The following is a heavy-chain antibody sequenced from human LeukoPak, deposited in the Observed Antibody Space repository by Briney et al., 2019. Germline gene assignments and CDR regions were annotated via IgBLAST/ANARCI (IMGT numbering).Heavy chain of an antibody. CDR2: IDNYGRTT. Sequence: GGSLRLSCAASGYSFSSYWMHWVRQVPEKGLVWVSRIDNYGRTTDYADSVKGRFTISRDNVQNTLYLQMNSLNAEDTAVYYCARDVAGAGSFWGQGTLVTVSS. D-gene: IGHD3-10*01. CDR3: ARDVAGAGSF. J-gene: IGHJ4*02. CDR1: GYSFSSYW. V-gene: IGHV3-74*01.